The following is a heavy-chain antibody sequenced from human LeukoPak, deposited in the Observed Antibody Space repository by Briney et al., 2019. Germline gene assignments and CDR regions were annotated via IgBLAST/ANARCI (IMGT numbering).Heavy chain of an antibody. CDR2: ITNNNGKT. J-gene: IGHJ4*02. D-gene: IGHD6-19*01. CDR1: GFGVSRYA. CDR3: AKDHPSSGWPTFEY. V-gene: IGHV3-23*01. Sequence: GGSLRLSCAASGFGVSRYAMSWVRQVPGKGLEWVSSITNNNGKTYYADSVKGRLSISRDGSENTVYLQMNSLRVEDTAIYFCAKDHPSSGWPTFEYWGQGTRVTVSP.